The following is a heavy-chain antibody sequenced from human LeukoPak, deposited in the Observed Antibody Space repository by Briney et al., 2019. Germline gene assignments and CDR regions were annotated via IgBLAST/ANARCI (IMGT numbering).Heavy chain of an antibody. Sequence: SETLSLTCTVSGGSISSSSYYWGWIRQPPGKGLEWIGYIYNSGSTNYNPSLKSRVTISLDTSKNQFSLKLSSVTAADTAVYYCARGVVAAAGRTFDFWGQGTLVTVSS. V-gene: IGHV4-61*05. CDR1: GGSISSSSYY. J-gene: IGHJ4*02. CDR2: IYNSGST. D-gene: IGHD6-13*01. CDR3: ARGVVAAAGRTFDF.